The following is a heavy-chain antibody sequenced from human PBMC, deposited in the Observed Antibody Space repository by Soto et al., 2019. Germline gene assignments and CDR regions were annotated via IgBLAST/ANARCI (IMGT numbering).Heavy chain of an antibody. V-gene: IGHV1-18*01. CDR3: ARDRQQLASTMYDY. CDR2: ISAYNGNT. J-gene: IGHJ4*02. D-gene: IGHD6-13*01. Sequence: ASVKVSCKASGYTFTSYGISWVRQAPGQGLEWMGWISAYNGNTNYAQKLQGRVTMTTDTSTSTAYMELRSLRSDDTAVYYCARDRQQLASTMYDYWGQGPLVTVSS. CDR1: GYTFTSYG.